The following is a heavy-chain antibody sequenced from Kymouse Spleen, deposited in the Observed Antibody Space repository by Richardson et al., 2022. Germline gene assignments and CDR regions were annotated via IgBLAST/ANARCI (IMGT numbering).Heavy chain of an antibody. D-gene: IGHD1-7*01. Sequence: QVQLVESGGGVVQPGRSLRLSCAASGFTFSSYGMHWVRQAPGKGLEWVAVIWYDGSNKYYADSVKGRFTISRDNSKNTLYLQMNSLRAEDTAVYYCASNWNSPFDYWGQGTLVTVSS. CDR2: IWYDGSNK. CDR3: ASNWNSPFDY. CDR1: GFTFSSYG. V-gene: IGHV3-33*01. J-gene: IGHJ4*02.